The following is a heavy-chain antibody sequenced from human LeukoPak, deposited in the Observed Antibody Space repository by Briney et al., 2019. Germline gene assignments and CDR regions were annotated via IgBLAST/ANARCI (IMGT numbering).Heavy chain of an antibody. D-gene: IGHD3-3*02. CDR3: ARGASRISWPGIDY. CDR2: ISYDGSNQ. V-gene: IGHV3-30*03. CDR1: GFTFSNYG. Sequence: PGGSLRLSCAASGFTFSNYGMHWVRQPPGKGLEWVAIISYDGSNQYYVDSVKGRFTISRDNSKNTLYLQMNSLRAEDTAIYYCARGASRISWPGIDYWGQGTLVTVSS. J-gene: IGHJ4*02.